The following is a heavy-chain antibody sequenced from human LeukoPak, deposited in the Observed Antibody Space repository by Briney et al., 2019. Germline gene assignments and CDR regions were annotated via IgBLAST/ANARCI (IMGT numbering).Heavy chain of an antibody. Sequence: PSETLSLTCTVSGGSISSYYWSWIRQPPGKGLEWIGYTYYSGSTNYNPSLKSRVTISVDTSKNQFSLKLSSVTAADTAVYYCARGVVVPAAKSLNWFDPWGQGTLVTVSS. V-gene: IGHV4-59*01. J-gene: IGHJ5*02. D-gene: IGHD2-2*01. CDR1: GGSISSYY. CDR3: ARGVVVPAAKSLNWFDP. CDR2: TYYSGST.